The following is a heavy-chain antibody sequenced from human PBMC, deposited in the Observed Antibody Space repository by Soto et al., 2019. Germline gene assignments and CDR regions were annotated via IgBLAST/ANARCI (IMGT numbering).Heavy chain of an antibody. J-gene: IGHJ4*02. CDR3: AKEGGSIGGWFGRKFDS. CDR1: GFTFSTHA. V-gene: IGHV3-23*01. CDR2: ISSGGTTT. Sequence: GSLRLSCAASGFTFSTHAMSWVRQAPGKGLEWVSSISSGGTTTFYAASVEGRFTISRDKSKNTLYLQMNSLRADDTAVYFCAKEGGSIGGWFGRKFDSWGQGTQVTVSS. D-gene: IGHD3-16*01.